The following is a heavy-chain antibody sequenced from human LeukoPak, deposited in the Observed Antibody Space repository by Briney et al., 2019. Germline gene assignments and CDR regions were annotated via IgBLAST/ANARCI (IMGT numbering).Heavy chain of an antibody. CDR2: ISGSGGDT. J-gene: IGHJ1*01. Sequence: GASLRLSCAASGFTFSSHAMSWVRQAPGKGLEWVSGISGSGGDTFYADSVKGRFIISRDSSEKTVYLQMNSLRVEDTAVYYCARDMECFQHWGQGTLVTVSS. D-gene: IGHD3-3*01. CDR3: ARDMECFQH. CDR1: GFTFSSHA. V-gene: IGHV3-23*01.